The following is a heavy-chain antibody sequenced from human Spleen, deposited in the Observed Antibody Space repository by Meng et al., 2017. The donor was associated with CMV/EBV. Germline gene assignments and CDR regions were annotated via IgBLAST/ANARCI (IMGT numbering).Heavy chain of an antibody. V-gene: IGHV3-7*03. CDR1: GFTFSSYW. CDR3: ARVRFGGSYCFDY. CDR2: IKQDGSEK. Sequence: GESLKISCAASGFTFSSYWMSWVRQAPGKGLEWVANIKQDGSEKYYVDSVKGRFTISRDNAKNSLYLQMISLRAEDTALYYCARVRFGGSYCFDYWGQGTLVTVSS. D-gene: IGHD1-26*01. J-gene: IGHJ4*02.